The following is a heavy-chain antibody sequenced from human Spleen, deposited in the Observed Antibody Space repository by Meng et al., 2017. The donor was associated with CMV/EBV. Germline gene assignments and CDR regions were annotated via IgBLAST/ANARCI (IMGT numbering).Heavy chain of an antibody. CDR1: GFTFGDHA. CDR3: ARVGSAAAGTYYFDY. Sequence: GGSLRLSCTASGFTFGDHAMSWIRQAPGKGLEWVSYISSSGSTIYYADSVKGRFTISRDNAKNSLYLQMNSLRAEDTAVYYCARVGSAAAGTYYFDYWGQGTLVTVSS. J-gene: IGHJ4*02. D-gene: IGHD6-13*01. CDR2: ISSSGSTI. V-gene: IGHV3-11*04.